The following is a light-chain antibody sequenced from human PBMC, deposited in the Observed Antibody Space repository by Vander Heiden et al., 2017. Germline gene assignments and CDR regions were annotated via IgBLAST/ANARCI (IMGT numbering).Light chain of an antibody. V-gene: IGLV2-14*01. CDR1: SSDVGGYNY. CDR2: NVS. CDR3: SSYTSSSCVV. Sequence: QSAWTQPASVSGDPGHSITISGTGTSSDVGGYNYVSWYQQTPGKAPKLMIHNVSNRPSAVSNRFAGSKSGTTASLTISGLQAEDEADYYCSSYTSSSCVVFGGGTKLTVL. J-gene: IGLJ2*01.